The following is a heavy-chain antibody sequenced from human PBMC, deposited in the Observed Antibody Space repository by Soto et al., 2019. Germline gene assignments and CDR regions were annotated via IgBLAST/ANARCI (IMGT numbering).Heavy chain of an antibody. D-gene: IGHD5-18*01. CDR2: IDAGNGNT. Sequence: ASVEVSCKASGYTFTSYPTHWVRQAPGQRLEWMGWIDAGNGNTKYSQKFRGRVTFTTDTSASTAYMDLSSLRSEDTAVYYCAGAGYTYGSPYYGMDVWGQGTTVTVSS. CDR3: AGAGYTYGSPYYGMDV. V-gene: IGHV1-3*01. J-gene: IGHJ6*02. CDR1: GYTFTSYP.